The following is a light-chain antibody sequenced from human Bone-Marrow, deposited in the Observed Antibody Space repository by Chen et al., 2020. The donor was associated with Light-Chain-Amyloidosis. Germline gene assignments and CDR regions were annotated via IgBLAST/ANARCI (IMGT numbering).Light chain of an antibody. CDR1: DLPTKY. CDR2: RDT. CDR3: QSADSSGTYEVI. V-gene: IGLV3-25*03. Sequence: SYELTLPPSVSVSPGQTARITCSGDDLPTKYAYGYQQKPGQAPVLVIHRDTERPSGISERFSGSSSGTTATLTISGVQAEDEADYHCQSADSSGTYEVIFGGGTKLTVL. J-gene: IGLJ2*01.